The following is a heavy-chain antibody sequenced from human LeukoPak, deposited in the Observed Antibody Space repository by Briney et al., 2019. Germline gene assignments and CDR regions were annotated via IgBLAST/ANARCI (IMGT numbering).Heavy chain of an antibody. J-gene: IGHJ5*02. V-gene: IGHV5-51*01. CDR1: GYIFTTYW. CDR2: IYPGDSDT. CDR3: ARVGRSGHPNNWFDP. Sequence: GESLKISCKASGYIFTTYWIGWVRQLPGKGLEWMGIIYPGDSDTRYSPSFQGQVTISADKSISTAYLQWSSLKASDTAMYYCARVGRSGHPNNWFDPWGQGTLVTVSS. D-gene: IGHD5-12*01.